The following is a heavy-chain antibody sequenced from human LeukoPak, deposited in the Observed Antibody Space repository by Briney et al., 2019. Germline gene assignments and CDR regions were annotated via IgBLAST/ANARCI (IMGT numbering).Heavy chain of an antibody. J-gene: IGHJ3*01. CDR2: IFADTGKT. CDR1: GYTFKSYG. Sequence: ASVKVSCKASGYTFKSYGIHWVRQAPGQGLEWMGVIFADTGKTNYAQKFQGRVTMTTDTSTNTAYMEVRSLRSDDTAVYHCARDRTEFGYCLDDGSYHDSLGVWGQGTMVTVSS. D-gene: IGHD2-15*01. CDR3: ARDRTEFGYCLDDGSYHDSLGV. V-gene: IGHV1-18*01.